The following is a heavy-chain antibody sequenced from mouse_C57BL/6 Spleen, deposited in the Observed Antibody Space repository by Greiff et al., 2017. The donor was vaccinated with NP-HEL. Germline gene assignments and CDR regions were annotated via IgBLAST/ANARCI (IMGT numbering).Heavy chain of an antibody. CDR3: ARAYDGYPAY. D-gene: IGHD2-3*01. J-gene: IGHJ3*01. CDR2: ISSGSSTI. V-gene: IGHV5-17*01. CDR1: GFTFSDYG. Sequence: DVMLVESGGGLVKPGGSLKLSCAASGFTFSDYGMHWVRQAPEKGLEWVAYISSGSSTIYYADTVKGRFTISRDNAKNTLFLQMTSLRSEDTAMYYCARAYDGYPAYWGQGTLVTVSA.